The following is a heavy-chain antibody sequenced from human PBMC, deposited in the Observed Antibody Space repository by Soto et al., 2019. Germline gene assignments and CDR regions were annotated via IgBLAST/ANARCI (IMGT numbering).Heavy chain of an antibody. CDR1: GYTFTSYY. J-gene: IGHJ6*02. V-gene: IGHV1-46*01. D-gene: IGHD6-13*01. CDR3: AGDRSWSYYSYGMDV. Sequence: QVQLVQSGAEVKKPGASVKDSCKASGYTFTSYYMHWVRQAPGQGLAWMGIINPSGGSTSYAQKFHGRVTMARVTSTGTGYMELSSLRCEDTAVDYCAGDRSWSYYSYGMDVWGRGTKVTLSS. CDR2: INPSGGST.